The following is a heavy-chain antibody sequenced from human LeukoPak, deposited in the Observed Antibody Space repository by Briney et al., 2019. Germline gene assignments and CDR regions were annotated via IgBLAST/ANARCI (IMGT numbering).Heavy chain of an antibody. J-gene: IGHJ5*02. CDR2: FDPEDGET. V-gene: IGHV1-24*01. Sequence: ASVKVSCKVSGYTLTELSMHWVRQAPGKGLEWMGGFDPEDGETIYAQKFQGRVTMTRDTSISTAYMELSRLRSDDTAVYYCASQGGYYYDSSGYRHWFDPWGQGTLVTVSS. CDR3: ASQGGYYYDSSGYRHWFDP. D-gene: IGHD3-22*01. CDR1: GYTLTELS.